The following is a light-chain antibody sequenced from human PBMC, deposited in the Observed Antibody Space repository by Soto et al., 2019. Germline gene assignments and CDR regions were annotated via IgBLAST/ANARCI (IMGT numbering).Light chain of an antibody. CDR2: TAS. CDR3: QQAASFPIT. CDR1: QTISSW. Sequence: MTQSPSTLSGYVGDRVTITCRASQTISSWLAWYQQKPGKAPNLLIYTASSLQSGVPSRFSGSGSGTDFTLTINGLQPEDFATYYCQQAASFPITFGQGTRLEI. J-gene: IGKJ5*01. V-gene: IGKV1-12*01.